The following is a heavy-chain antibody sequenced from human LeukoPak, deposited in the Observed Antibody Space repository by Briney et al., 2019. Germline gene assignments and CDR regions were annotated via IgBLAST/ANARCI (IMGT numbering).Heavy chain of an antibody. CDR3: ARYSGAYDAFDI. CDR2: VNPSDGSP. J-gene: IGHJ3*02. D-gene: IGHD4-17*01. Sequence: ASVKVSCKASGYAFTNYYIHWVRQAPGQGSEWMGIVNPSDGSPSYAQKLQGRVTMTRDTSTSTVYMELSSLRSEDTAIYYCARYSGAYDAFDIWGQGTMVTVSS. V-gene: IGHV1-46*04. CDR1: GYAFTNYY.